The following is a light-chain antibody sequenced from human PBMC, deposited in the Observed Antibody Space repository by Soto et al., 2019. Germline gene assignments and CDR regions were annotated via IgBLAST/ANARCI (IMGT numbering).Light chain of an antibody. Sequence: QSALTQPASXXXXXGQSITISCTGTSSDVGGYNYVSWYQQHPGKAPKLMIYEVSNRPSGVSNRFSGSKSGNTASLTISGLQAEDEADYYCSSYTSSSTVVFGGGTKLTVL. J-gene: IGLJ2*01. CDR1: SSDVGGYNY. CDR2: EVS. V-gene: IGLV2-14*01. CDR3: SSYTSSSTVV.